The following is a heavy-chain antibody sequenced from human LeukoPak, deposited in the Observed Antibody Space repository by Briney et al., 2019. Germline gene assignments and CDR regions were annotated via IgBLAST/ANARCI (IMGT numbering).Heavy chain of an antibody. D-gene: IGHD6-6*01. Sequence: SETLSLTCTVSGDSIYNSYWCWIRQPPGKGLEWIGYIYYSGSTNYNPSLKSRVTISVDTSKNQFSLNLSSVTAADTAVYYCARHDPRGEPARLGFFDYWGQGTLVTVSS. V-gene: IGHV4-59*08. CDR3: ARHDPRGEPARLGFFDY. J-gene: IGHJ4*02. CDR2: IYYSGST. CDR1: GDSIYNSY.